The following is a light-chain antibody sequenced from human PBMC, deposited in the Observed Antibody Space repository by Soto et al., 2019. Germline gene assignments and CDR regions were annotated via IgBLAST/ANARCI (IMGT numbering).Light chain of an antibody. J-gene: IGLJ2*01. CDR1: SSNIGAGYD. CDR2: GNS. CDR3: QSYDSSLSVG. V-gene: IGLV1-40*01. Sequence: QSVLTQPPSVSGAPGQRVTISCTGSSSNIGAGYDVHWYQQLPGTAPKLLIYGNSNQLSGVPDRFSGSKSGTSASLAITGLQAEDEADYYCQSYDSSLSVGFGGGTKVAVL.